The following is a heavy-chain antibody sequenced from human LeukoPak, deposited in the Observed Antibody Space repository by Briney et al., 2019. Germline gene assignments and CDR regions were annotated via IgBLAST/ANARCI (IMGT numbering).Heavy chain of an antibody. J-gene: IGHJ4*02. CDR3: AKHVGNNQDGRYFDS. Sequence: ASVKVSCKASGGTFSSYAISWVRQAPGQGLEWMGGIIPIFGTANYAQKFQGRVTITADESTSTAYMELSSLRSEDTAVYYCAKHVGNNQDGRYFDSWGQGTLVTVSS. CDR1: GGTFSSYA. CDR2: IIPIFGTA. V-gene: IGHV1-69*13. D-gene: IGHD1/OR15-1a*01.